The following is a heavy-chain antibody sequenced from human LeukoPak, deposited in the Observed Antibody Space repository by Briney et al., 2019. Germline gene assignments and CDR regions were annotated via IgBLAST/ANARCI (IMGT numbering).Heavy chain of an antibody. V-gene: IGHV5-10-1*01. Sequence: GASLKISCKGSGYSFTSYWISWVRQMPGKGLEWMGRIDPSDSYTNYSPSFQGHVTISADKSISTAYLQWSSLKASDTAMYYCARHYGSGSYYIITFGGEGYYFDYWGQGTLVTVSS. CDR1: GYSFTSYW. J-gene: IGHJ4*02. CDR3: ARHYGSGSYYIITFGGEGYYFDY. D-gene: IGHD3-10*01. CDR2: IDPSDSYT.